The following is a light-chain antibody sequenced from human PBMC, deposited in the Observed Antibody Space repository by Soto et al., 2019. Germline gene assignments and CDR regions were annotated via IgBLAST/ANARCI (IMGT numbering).Light chain of an antibody. CDR2: DAS. CDR3: QQYGSSPRT. Sequence: EIVLTHSPGTLSLSPGERATLSCRASQNIDSDLAWYQQRPGQPPRLLIYDASNRAPGIPDRFSGSGSGTDFTLTISRLEPEDFAVYYCQQYGSSPRTFGQGTKVDIK. J-gene: IGKJ1*01. V-gene: IGKV3-20*01. CDR1: QNIDSD.